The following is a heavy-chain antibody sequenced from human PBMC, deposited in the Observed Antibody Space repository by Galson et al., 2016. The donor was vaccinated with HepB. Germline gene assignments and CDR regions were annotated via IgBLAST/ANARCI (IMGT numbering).Heavy chain of an antibody. CDR3: AREYSGTYYPSRPLDS. CDR1: GFTFSNYW. D-gene: IGHD1-26*01. J-gene: IGHJ4*02. Sequence: SLRLSCAASGFTFSNYWMHWVRQAPRKGLVWVSRINSDGSNTNYADSVKGRFSVSRDSAKNTLYLQMNSLRAEDTAVYYCAREYSGTYYPSRPLDSWGQGTLVTVSS. V-gene: IGHV3-74*01. CDR2: INSDGSNT.